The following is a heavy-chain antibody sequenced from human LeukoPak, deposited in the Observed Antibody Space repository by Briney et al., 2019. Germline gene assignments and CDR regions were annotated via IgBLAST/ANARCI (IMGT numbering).Heavy chain of an antibody. Sequence: ASVKVSCKASGGTFSSYAISWVRQAPGQGLEWMGGIIPIFGTANYAQKFQGRVTITADESTSTAYMELSSLRSEDTAVYYCARGPVQLRLHPHYYYYYGMDVWGQGTTVTVSS. CDR2: IIPIFGTA. CDR1: GGTFSSYA. D-gene: IGHD5-18*01. V-gene: IGHV1-69*01. J-gene: IGHJ6*02. CDR3: ARGPVQLRLHPHYYYYYGMDV.